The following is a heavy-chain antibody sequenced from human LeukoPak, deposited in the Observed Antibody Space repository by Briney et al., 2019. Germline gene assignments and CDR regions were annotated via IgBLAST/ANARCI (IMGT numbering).Heavy chain of an antibody. V-gene: IGHV4-39*07. CDR1: GGSISSSSYY. D-gene: IGHD2-21*02. CDR3: ARHRGLAYCGGDCYSDAFDI. CDR2: IYYSGSS. J-gene: IGHJ3*02. Sequence: SETLSLTCTVSGGSISSSSYYWGWIRQPPGKGLEWIGSIYYSGSSYYNPSLKSRVTISVDTSKNQFSLKLSSVTAADTAVYYCARHRGLAYCGGDCYSDAFDIWGQGTMVTVSS.